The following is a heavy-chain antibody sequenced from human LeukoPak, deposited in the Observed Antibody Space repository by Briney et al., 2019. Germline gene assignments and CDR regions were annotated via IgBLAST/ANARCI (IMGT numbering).Heavy chain of an antibody. CDR2: INHSGST. CDR3: ARVARKYQLLSPSYYYYYYMDV. CDR1: GGSFSGYY. V-gene: IGHV4-34*01. Sequence: PSETLSLTCAVYGGSFSGYYWSWIRQPPGKGLEWIGEINHSGSTNYNPSLKSRVTISVDTSKNQFSLKLSSVTAADTAVYYCARVARKYQLLSPSYYYYYYMDVWGKGTTVTISS. D-gene: IGHD2-2*01. J-gene: IGHJ6*03.